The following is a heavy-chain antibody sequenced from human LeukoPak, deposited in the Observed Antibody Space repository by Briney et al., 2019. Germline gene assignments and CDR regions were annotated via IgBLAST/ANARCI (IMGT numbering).Heavy chain of an antibody. J-gene: IGHJ4*02. CDR2: IYYSGST. Sequence: SETLSLTCTVSGGSISSYYWSWIRHTPGKGLEWIGYIYYSGSTNYNPSLKSRVTISVDTSKNQFSVKLSSVTAADTVVYFCARHGASGSYLYYFDYWGQGTLVTVSS. V-gene: IGHV4-59*08. CDR1: GGSISSYY. CDR3: ARHGASGSYLYYFDY. D-gene: IGHD1-26*01.